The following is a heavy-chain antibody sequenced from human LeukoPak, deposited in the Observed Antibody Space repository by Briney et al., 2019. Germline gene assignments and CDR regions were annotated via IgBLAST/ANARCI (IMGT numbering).Heavy chain of an antibody. J-gene: IGHJ6*02. CDR1: GFTFSTYS. CDR3: ASAAGHFYGMDV. Sequence: PGGSLRLSCAASGFTFSTYSMNWVRQAPGRGLEWVSYISSRSSTIHYADSVKGRFTISRDNAKNSLYLQMSSLRDEDTAVYYCASAAGHFYGMDVWGQGTTVTVSS. CDR2: ISSRSSTI. V-gene: IGHV3-48*02.